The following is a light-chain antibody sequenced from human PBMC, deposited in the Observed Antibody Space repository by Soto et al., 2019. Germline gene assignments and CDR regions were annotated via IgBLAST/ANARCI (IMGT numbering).Light chain of an antibody. J-gene: IGLJ2*01. V-gene: IGLV1-44*01. CDR2: STS. CDR3: GTWDSSLSAV. CDR1: SSNIGSNT. Sequence: QSVLTQPPSASGTPGQIVAISCSGSSSNIGSNTVTWYQQLPGTAPKLLIYSTSQRSSGVPGRFSGSKSGASASLSISGLQSEDEADYYCGTWDSSLSAVFGGGTKLTVL.